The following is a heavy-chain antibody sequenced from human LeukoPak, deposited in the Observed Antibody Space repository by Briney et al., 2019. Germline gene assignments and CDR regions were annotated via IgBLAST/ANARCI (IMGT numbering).Heavy chain of an antibody. J-gene: IGHJ4*02. CDR1: GFTFSSYA. D-gene: IGHD6-13*01. Sequence: GGSLRLSCAASGFTFSSYAMSWVRQAPGKGLEWVAVISYDESDKYYADSVKGRFTISRYNSKNTLYLQMSSLRPEDTAVYYCARRWSFDYWGQGTLVTVSS. CDR2: ISYDESDK. V-gene: IGHV3-30*04. CDR3: ARRWSFDY.